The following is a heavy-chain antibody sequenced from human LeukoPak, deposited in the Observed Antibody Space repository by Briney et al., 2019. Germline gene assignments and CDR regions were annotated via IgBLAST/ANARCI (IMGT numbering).Heavy chain of an antibody. CDR2: IYHSGST. V-gene: IGHV4-4*02. J-gene: IGHJ4*02. D-gene: IGHD3-22*01. Sequence: SETLSLTCAVSGGSISSSNWWSWVRQPPGKGLEWIGEIYHSGSTNYNPSLKSRVTISVDTSKNQFSLKLSSVTAADTAVYYCAKERPPYYYDSSGYPFDYWGQGTLVTVSS. CDR1: GGSISSSNW. CDR3: AKERPPYYYDSSGYPFDY.